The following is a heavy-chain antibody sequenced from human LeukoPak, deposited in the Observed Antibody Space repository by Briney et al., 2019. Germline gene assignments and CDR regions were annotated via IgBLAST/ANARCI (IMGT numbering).Heavy chain of an antibody. CDR3: ARRYSSGWYIY. CDR2: IIPIFGTA. V-gene: IGHV1-69*05. CDR1: GYTFTNYD. J-gene: IGHJ4*02. Sequence: SVKVSCKASGYTFTNYDINWVRQATGQGLEWMGGIIPIFGTANYAQKFQGRVTITTDESTSTAYMELSSLRSEDTAVYYCARRYSSGWYIYWGQGTLVTVSS. D-gene: IGHD6-19*01.